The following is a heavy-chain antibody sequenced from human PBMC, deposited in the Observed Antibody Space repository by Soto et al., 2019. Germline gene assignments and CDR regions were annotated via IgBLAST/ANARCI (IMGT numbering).Heavy chain of an antibody. CDR1: GDSISRSHW. V-gene: IGHV4-4*02. J-gene: IGHJ4*02. CDR2: ISHSGIT. D-gene: IGHD3-22*01. CDR3: ARVRYDRSGFDH. Sequence: QVQLQESGPGLVRPSGALSVTCAVSGDSISRSHWWSWVRQSPGKGLEWIGEISHSGITNYNPSLKSRVTISGDKAKDPASLKVTSVTAADPAVYYCARVRYDRSGFDHWGQGTLVSVSS.